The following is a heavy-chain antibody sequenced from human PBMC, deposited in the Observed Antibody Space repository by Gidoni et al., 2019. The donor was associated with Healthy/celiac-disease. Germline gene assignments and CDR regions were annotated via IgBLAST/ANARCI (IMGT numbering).Heavy chain of an antibody. V-gene: IGHV3-21*01. J-gene: IGHJ4*02. CDR2: ISSSSSYI. Sequence: EVQLVESGGGLVKPGGSLRISCAASGFTFSSYSMNWVRQAPGKGLEWVSSISSSSSYIYYADSVKGRFTISRDNAKNSLYLQMNSLRAEDTAVYYCARLELLWFGVERVNIDYWGQGTLVTVSS. CDR1: GFTFSSYS. CDR3: ARLELLWFGVERVNIDY. D-gene: IGHD3-10*01.